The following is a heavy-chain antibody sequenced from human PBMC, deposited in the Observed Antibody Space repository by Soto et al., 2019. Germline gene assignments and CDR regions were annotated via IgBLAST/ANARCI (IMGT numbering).Heavy chain of an antibody. J-gene: IGHJ3*02. CDR3: ARIIGYCRNNDCSWTFDI. CDR2: FYPGDSTS. Sequence: GESLKISCKASGYSFISYWVAWVRQLPGKGLEWMGTFYPGDSTSTYSPSFQGQVTISVDKSISTAYLQLSSLKASDTAMYYCARIIGYCRNNDCSWTFDIWGQGTMVTVSS. D-gene: IGHD2-15*01. V-gene: IGHV5-51*01. CDR1: GYSFISYW.